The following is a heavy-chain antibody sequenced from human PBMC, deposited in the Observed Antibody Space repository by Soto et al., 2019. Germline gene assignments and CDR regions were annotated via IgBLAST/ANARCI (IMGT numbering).Heavy chain of an antibody. D-gene: IGHD3-16*02. V-gene: IGHV1-69*02. Sequence: SVKLSCKACRVALGSCSISWVCQSPEQGLEWMGRIIPILGIANYAQKFQGRVTITADKSTSTAYMELSSLRSEDTAVYYCARSHSSYDYIWGSYRAPDAFDIWGQGTMVTGSS. J-gene: IGHJ3*02. CDR3: ARSHSSYDYIWGSYRAPDAFDI. CDR2: IIPILGIA. CDR1: RVALGSCS.